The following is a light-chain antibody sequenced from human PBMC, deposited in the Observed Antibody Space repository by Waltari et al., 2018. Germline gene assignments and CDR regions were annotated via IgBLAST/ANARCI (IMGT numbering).Light chain of an antibody. CDR3: QHYVRLPAT. CDR2: AAS. CDR1: QSVGRS. Sequence: EIVLTQSPGTLSLSPGERATLSCRASQSVGRSLAWYQQKPGQAPRLLIFAASSRATGIPDRFSGSGSGTDFILSISRLEPEDLAVYYCQHYVRLPATFGQGTKMEIK. J-gene: IGKJ1*01. V-gene: IGKV3-20*01.